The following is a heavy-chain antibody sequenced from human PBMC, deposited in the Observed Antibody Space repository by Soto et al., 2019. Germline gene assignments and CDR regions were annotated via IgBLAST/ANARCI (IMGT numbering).Heavy chain of an antibody. CDR2: IYYSGST. J-gene: IGHJ4*02. Sequence: QVQLQESGPGLVKPSQTLSLTCTVSGGSISSGGYYWSWIRQHPGKGLEWIGYIYYSGSTYYNPSLTSRVTIAVDTSKNQFSLKLSSVTAADTAVYYCARKRRGSGWYGGSDYWGQGTLVTVSS. V-gene: IGHV4-31*03. CDR3: ARKRRGSGWYGGSDY. CDR1: GGSISSGGYY. D-gene: IGHD6-19*01.